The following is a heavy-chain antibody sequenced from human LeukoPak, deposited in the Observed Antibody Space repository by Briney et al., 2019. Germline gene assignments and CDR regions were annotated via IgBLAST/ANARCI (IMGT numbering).Heavy chain of an antibody. CDR3: ARGAYYDILTGYYNPSPFDY. V-gene: IGHV4-61*02. D-gene: IGHD3-9*01. CDR1: GGSISSGSYY. Sequence: PSETLSLTCTVSGGSISSGSYYWSWIRQPAGKGLEWIGRIYTSGRTNYNPSLKSRATISVDTSKNQFSLKLSSVTAADTAVYYCARGAYYDILTGYYNPSPFDYWGQGTLVTVSS. CDR2: IYTSGRT. J-gene: IGHJ4*02.